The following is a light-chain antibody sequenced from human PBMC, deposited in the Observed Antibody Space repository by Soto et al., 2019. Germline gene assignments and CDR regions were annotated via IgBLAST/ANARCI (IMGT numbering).Light chain of an antibody. V-gene: IGKV1-5*03. CDR2: RAS. Sequence: DIQMTQSPYTLSASVGDRVTITCRASQNIDSWLAWYQQKPGKPPKLLIYRASSLETGVPSRFSGSGSGTEFTLTISNLQPDDSSTYYCQEYNSYFGGGTKVEIK. J-gene: IGKJ4*01. CDR3: QEYNSY. CDR1: QNIDSW.